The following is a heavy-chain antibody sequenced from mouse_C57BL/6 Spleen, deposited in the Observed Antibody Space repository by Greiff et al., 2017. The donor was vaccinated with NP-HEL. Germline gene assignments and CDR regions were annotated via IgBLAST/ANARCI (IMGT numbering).Heavy chain of an antibody. CDR1: GYTFTSYT. CDR2: INPSSGYT. V-gene: IGHV1-4*01. J-gene: IGHJ4*01. CDR3: ATSYYGSPSYAMDY. D-gene: IGHD1-1*01. Sequence: QVQLKESGAELARPGASVKMSCKASGYTFTSYTMHWVKQRPGQGLEWIGYINPSSGYTKYNQKFKDKATLTADKSSSTAYMQLSSLTSEDSAVYYCATSYYGSPSYAMDYWGQGTSVTVSS.